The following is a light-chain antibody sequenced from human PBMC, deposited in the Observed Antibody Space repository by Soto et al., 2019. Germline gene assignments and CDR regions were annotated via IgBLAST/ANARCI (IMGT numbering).Light chain of an antibody. Sequence: QSALTQPASVSGSPGQSITISCTGTSSDVGSYNLVSWYQQHPGKAPKLMIYEGSERPSGVSNRFSGSKSGNTASLTISGLQAEHEADYYCCSYAGSSTVVFVGGTKLTVL. J-gene: IGLJ2*01. CDR3: CSYAGSSTVV. CDR1: SSDVGSYNL. V-gene: IGLV2-23*01. CDR2: EGS.